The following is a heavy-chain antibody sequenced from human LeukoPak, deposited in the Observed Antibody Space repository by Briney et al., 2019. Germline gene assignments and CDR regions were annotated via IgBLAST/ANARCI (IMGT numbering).Heavy chain of an antibody. CDR3: ARSQRGYGYGNWFDP. CDR2: IIPILGIA. D-gene: IGHD5-18*01. Sequence: SVKVSCKASGGTFSSYAISWVRQAPGQGLEWMGRIIPILGIANYAQKFQGRVTITADKSTSTAYMELSSLRSEDTAVYYCARSQRGYGYGNWFDPWGQGTLVTVSS. J-gene: IGHJ5*02. V-gene: IGHV1-69*04. CDR1: GGTFSSYA.